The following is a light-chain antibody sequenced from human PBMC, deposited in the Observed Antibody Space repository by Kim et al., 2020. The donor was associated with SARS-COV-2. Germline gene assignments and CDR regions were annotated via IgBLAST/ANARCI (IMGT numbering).Light chain of an antibody. J-gene: IGKJ4*01. CDR3: QQTYRSRLT. CDR1: QSISTS. V-gene: IGKV1-39*01. Sequence: DIQMTQSPSSLSASVGDRVTITCRASQSISTSLNWYQQKPGEAPNILIYAASSLHGGVPSRFSGSGSGTDFTLTINNLQPEDFATYYCQQTYRSRLTFGGGTKVDIK. CDR2: AAS.